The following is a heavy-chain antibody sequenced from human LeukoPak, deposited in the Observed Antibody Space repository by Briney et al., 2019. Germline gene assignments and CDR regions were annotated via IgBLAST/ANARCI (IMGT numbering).Heavy chain of an antibody. CDR2: IIPIFGTA. V-gene: IGHV1-69*01. J-gene: IGHJ4*02. D-gene: IGHD6-13*01. CDR1: GGTFSSYA. CDR3: ARVGQQLPYYFDY. Sequence: GASVKVSCKASGGTFSSYAISWVRQAPGQGLEWMGGIIPIFGTANYAQKFQGRVTITADESTSTAYMELSSLRSEDTAVYYCARVGQQLPYYFDYWGQGTLVTVSS.